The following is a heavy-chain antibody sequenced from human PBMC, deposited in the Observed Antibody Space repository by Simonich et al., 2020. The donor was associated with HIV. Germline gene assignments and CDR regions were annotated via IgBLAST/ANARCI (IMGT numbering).Heavy chain of an antibody. Sequence: QVQLVQSGAEVKKPGASVKVSCKASGYTFTGYYMHWVRQAPGQGLEGMGWINPNSGSTNYAQKFQGRVTMTRDTSISTAYMELSRLESDDTAMYYCARGVDSGSYFWFDPWGQGTLVTVSS. J-gene: IGHJ5*02. V-gene: IGHV1-2*02. CDR3: ARGVDSGSYFWFDP. D-gene: IGHD1-26*01. CDR2: INPNSGST. CDR1: GYTFTGYY.